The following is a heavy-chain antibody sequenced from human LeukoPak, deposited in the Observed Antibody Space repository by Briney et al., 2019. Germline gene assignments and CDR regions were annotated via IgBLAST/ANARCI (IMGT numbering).Heavy chain of an antibody. CDR1: GGSFSGYY. Sequence: PSGTLSLTCAVYGGSFSGYYWNWIRQPPGKGLEWIGEINHSGSTNYNPSLKSRVTISVDTSKNQFSLKLTSVTAADTAVYLCAGEKTTVTTFRYYYSGMDVWGHGSTVTVSS. CDR3: AGEKTTVTTFRYYYSGMDV. CDR2: INHSGST. J-gene: IGHJ6*02. V-gene: IGHV4-34*01. D-gene: IGHD4-17*01.